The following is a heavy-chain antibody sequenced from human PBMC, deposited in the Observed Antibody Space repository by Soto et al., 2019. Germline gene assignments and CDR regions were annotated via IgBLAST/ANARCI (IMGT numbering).Heavy chain of an antibody. J-gene: IGHJ4*02. D-gene: IGHD2-8*02. V-gene: IGHV1-18*01. CDR2: ISGYNGNT. Sequence: QVQLVQSGAEVKKPGASVKVSCKASGYTFISYGISWVRQAPGQGLEWMGWISGYNGNTNYAQKLQGRVTMTTDTSKSTAYMELRSLRSDDTAVYYCARDTGGGRSYWGYYFDYWGQGTLVTVSS. CDR3: ARDTGGGRSYWGYYFDY. CDR1: GYTFISYG.